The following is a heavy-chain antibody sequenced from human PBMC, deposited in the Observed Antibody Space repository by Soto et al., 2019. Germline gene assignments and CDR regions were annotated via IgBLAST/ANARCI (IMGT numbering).Heavy chain of an antibody. CDR1: GYTFTSAG. D-gene: IGHD3-10*01. J-gene: IGHJ4*02. CDR3: ARDLDGSGSYFTGY. V-gene: IGHV1-18*01. CDR2: ISPYNGNT. Sequence: QVQLVQSGAEVKNPGTSVKVSCKTSGYTFTSAGISWVRQAPGQGLEWMGWISPYNGNTKYAQKVQGRVTMTTDTSTSTAYMELRSLTSDDTAVYYCARDLDGSGSYFTGYWGQGTLVTVAA.